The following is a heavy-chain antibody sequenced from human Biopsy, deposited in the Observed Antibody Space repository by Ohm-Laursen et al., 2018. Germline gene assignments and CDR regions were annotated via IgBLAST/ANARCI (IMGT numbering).Heavy chain of an antibody. J-gene: IGHJ4*02. Sequence: SDTLSPTCTVSGGSLNFYYWSWIRQPPGKGLEWIGYMYYSGSTKYSPSLKNRVTVSFDTSRNQFSLKLTSMTPADTAVYYCVRGRSPATYWGQGALVIVSS. CDR1: GGSLNFYY. CDR2: MYYSGST. D-gene: IGHD3-16*01. V-gene: IGHV4-59*07. CDR3: VRGRSPATY.